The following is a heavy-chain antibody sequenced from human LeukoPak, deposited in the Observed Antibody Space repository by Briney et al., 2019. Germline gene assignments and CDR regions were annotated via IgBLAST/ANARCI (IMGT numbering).Heavy chain of an antibody. CDR3: ARASVAAHRTYYYYMDV. CDR2: INHSGST. D-gene: IGHD6-19*01. CDR1: GGSFSGYY. Sequence: SETLSLTCAVYGGSFSGYYWSWIRQPPGKGLEWIGEINHSGSTNCNPSLKSRVTISVDTSKNQFSLKLTSVTAADTAVYYCARASVAAHRTYYYYMDVWGKGTTVTISS. V-gene: IGHV4-34*01. J-gene: IGHJ6*03.